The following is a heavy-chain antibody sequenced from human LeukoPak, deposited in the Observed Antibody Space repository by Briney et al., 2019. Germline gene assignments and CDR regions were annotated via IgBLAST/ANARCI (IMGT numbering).Heavy chain of an antibody. D-gene: IGHD5-18*01. Sequence: GGSLRLSCAASGFTFSSYNINWVRQAPGKGLEWVSSISTSSSYIYYADSVKGRFTISRDNARKSLYLQMNSLRAKDAAIYYCAKGRTGFSYGYGIDYWGQGTLVTVSS. CDR2: ISTSSSYI. CDR3: AKGRTGFSYGYGIDY. J-gene: IGHJ4*02. CDR1: GFTFSSYN. V-gene: IGHV3-21*04.